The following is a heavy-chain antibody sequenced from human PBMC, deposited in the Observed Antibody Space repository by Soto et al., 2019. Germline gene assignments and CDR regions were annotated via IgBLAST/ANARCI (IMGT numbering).Heavy chain of an antibody. D-gene: IGHD2-2*01. Sequence: ISGSGGSTYYADSVKGRFTISRDNAKNSLYLQMNSLRDEDTAVYYCARGTSHPDYWGQGTLVTVSS. J-gene: IGHJ4*02. CDR3: ARGTSHPDY. V-gene: IGHV3-48*02. CDR2: ISGSGGST.